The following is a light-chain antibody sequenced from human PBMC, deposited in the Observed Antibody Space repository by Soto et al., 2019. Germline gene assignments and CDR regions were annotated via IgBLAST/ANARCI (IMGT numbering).Light chain of an antibody. J-gene: IGLJ1*01. CDR2: TNN. CDR3: AAWDDSLNVYV. CDR1: SSNIGRNF. Sequence: QPVLTQPPSASGTPGQRVTISCSGSSSNIGRNFVNWYQQLPGTAPKLLIYTNNQRPSGVPDRFSGSKSGTSASLAISGLQSEDDADYYCAAWDDSLNVYVFGTGTKLTVL. V-gene: IGLV1-44*01.